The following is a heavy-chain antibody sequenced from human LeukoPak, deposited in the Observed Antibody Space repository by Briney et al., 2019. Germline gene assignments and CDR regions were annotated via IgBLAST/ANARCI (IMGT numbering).Heavy chain of an antibody. V-gene: IGHV3-48*03. D-gene: IGHD1-20*01. CDR3: AKARIIGPTRTCGFDY. Sequence: PGGSLRLSCAASGFTFSSFSMNWVRQAPGKGLEWVSYISSSGSTIHYADSVKGRFTISRDNAKNSLYLQMNSLRAEDTAVYYCAKARIIGPTRTCGFDYGGQGTLVTVSS. CDR1: GFTFSSFS. J-gene: IGHJ4*02. CDR2: ISSSGSTI.